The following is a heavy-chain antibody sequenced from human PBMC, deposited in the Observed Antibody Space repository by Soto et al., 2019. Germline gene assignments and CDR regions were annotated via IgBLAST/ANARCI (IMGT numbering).Heavy chain of an antibody. CDR1: GASSSTGDYL. J-gene: IGHJ6*01. Sequence: ETQAHTCPVSGASSSTGDYLWSWIRQSPGKGLERIGYVSHDGNTYDNPSLESRVAISVDTSKNQFSLKVTSVTEAETAVYYWARDPGCGAGLYGIAVGG. V-gene: IGHV4-30-4*02. CDR2: VSHDGNT. CDR3: ARDPGCGAGLYGIAV. D-gene: IGHD2-21*01.